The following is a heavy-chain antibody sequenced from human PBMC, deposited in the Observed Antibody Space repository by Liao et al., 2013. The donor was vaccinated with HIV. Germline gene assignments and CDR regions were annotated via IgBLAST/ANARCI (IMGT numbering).Heavy chain of an antibody. CDR2: VYYSGST. CDR1: GDSISSYQ. D-gene: IGHD4-23*01. J-gene: IGHJ4*02. CDR3: ARGGGGKGFDS. Sequence: QVQLQESGPGLVKPSETLSLTCTVSGDSISSYQWTWIRQPPGKGLEWIGHVYYSGSTKYKSSLKSRVTISVDTPKNQFSLKVTYVTAADTAVYYCARGGGGKGFDSWGQGTLVTVSS. V-gene: IGHV4-59*01.